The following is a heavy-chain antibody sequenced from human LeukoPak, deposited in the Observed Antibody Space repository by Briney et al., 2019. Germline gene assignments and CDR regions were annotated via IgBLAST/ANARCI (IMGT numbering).Heavy chain of an antibody. CDR3: ARVGYDSSGYYYVLPYWYFDL. CDR2: IYYSGST. Sequence: PSETLSLTCTVSGGSISSSSYYWGWIRQPPGKGLEWIGSIYYSGSTYYNPSLKSRVTISVDTSKNQFSLKLSSVTAADTAVYYCARVGYDSSGYYYVLPYWYFDLWGRGTLVTVSS. J-gene: IGHJ2*01. V-gene: IGHV4-39*07. D-gene: IGHD3-22*01. CDR1: GGSISSSSYY.